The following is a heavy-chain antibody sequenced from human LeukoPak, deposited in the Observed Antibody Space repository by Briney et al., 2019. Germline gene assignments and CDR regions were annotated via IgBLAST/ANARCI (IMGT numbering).Heavy chain of an antibody. Sequence: GASVKVSCKASGYTFTNYYIQWVRQAPGQGLEWVGIINPSGGSTSYAQKFQGRVTMTRDTSTSTVYMELSSLRSEDTAVYYCARSVVITRAFDYWGQGSLVTVSS. CDR3: ARSVVITRAFDY. CDR2: INPSGGST. V-gene: IGHV1-46*01. D-gene: IGHD3-22*01. CDR1: GYTFTNYY. J-gene: IGHJ4*02.